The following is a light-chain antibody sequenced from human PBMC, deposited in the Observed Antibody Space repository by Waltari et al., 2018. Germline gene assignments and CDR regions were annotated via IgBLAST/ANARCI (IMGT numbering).Light chain of an antibody. J-gene: IGLJ2*01. CDR2: GGR. Sequence: QSALTQPPSVSGAPGQRVTISCTGTSSNIGAGYDVHWYQQILGTGPRLLLYGGRNRPSGVPDRFSGSRSGTSASLAITGLQTEDEAHYYGQSYDYSLSGSAVFGGGTKLTVL. CDR3: QSYDYSLSGSAV. V-gene: IGLV1-40*01. CDR1: SSNIGAGYD.